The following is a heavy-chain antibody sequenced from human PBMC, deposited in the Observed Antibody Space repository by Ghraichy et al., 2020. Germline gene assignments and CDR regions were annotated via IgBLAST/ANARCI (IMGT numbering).Heavy chain of an antibody. CDR1: GFKFEDYV. D-gene: IGHD3-3*01. Sequence: SLNISCVASGFKFEDYVMYWVRQAPGKGLEWVSGISWNSGSTGYADSVKGRFTISRDNAKNSLFLQMNSLRSEDTALYYCAKDLTIFAGAMDVWGQGTTVTVSS. CDR2: ISWNSGST. V-gene: IGHV3-9*01. CDR3: AKDLTIFAGAMDV. J-gene: IGHJ6*02.